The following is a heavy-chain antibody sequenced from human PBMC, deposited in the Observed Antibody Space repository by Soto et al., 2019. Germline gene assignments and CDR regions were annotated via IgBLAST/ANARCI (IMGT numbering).Heavy chain of an antibody. Sequence: SETLSLTCAVYGGSFSGYYWSWIRQPPGKGLEWIGEINHSGSTNYNPSHKSRVTISVDTSKNQLSLKLISVTAADTAVYYCARSVLGRCSGGSCYGNWFDPWGQGTLVTVSS. V-gene: IGHV4-34*01. D-gene: IGHD2-15*01. J-gene: IGHJ5*02. CDR3: ARSVLGRCSGGSCYGNWFDP. CDR2: INHSGST. CDR1: GGSFSGYY.